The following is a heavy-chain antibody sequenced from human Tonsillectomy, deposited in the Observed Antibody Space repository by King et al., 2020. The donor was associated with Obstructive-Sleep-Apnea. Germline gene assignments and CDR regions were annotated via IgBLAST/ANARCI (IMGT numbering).Heavy chain of an antibody. V-gene: IGHV4-34*01. Sequence: VQLQQWGAGLLKPSETLSLTCAVYGGSFSEYYLSWIRQPPGKGLEWIGEIYHSGSTKYNPSLKSRVTISVDTSTNQFSLKLSSVTAADTAVYYCAREEIIPGAFDIWGRGTMVTVSS. J-gene: IGHJ3*02. D-gene: IGHD2-21*01. CDR2: IYHSGST. CDR1: GGSFSEYY. CDR3: AREEIIPGAFDI.